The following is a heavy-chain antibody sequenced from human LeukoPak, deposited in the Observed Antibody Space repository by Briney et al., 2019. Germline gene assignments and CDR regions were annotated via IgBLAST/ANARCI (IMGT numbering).Heavy chain of an antibody. CDR1: GFTFSTYW. Sequence: GGSLRLSCAASGFTFSTYWMTWVRQAPGKGLEWVANIKEDGSDKYYVDSVKGRFTISRDNAKNSLYLQMNNLRAEDTAVYYCARDVGYFRFDYWGQGTLVTVSS. J-gene: IGHJ4*02. D-gene: IGHD5-18*01. CDR2: IKEDGSDK. CDR3: ARDVGYFRFDY. V-gene: IGHV3-7*01.